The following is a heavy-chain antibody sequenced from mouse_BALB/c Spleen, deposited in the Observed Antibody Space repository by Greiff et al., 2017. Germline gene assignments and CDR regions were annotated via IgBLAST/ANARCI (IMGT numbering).Heavy chain of an antibody. CDR1: GFTFSSYA. Sequence: DVQVVESGGGLVKPGGSLKLSCAASGFTFSSYAMSWVRQSPEKRLVWVAEISSGGSYTYYPDTVTGRFTISRDNAKNTLYLEMSSLRSEDTAMYYCARHNYFDYWGQGTTLTVSS. CDR3: ARHNYFDY. CDR2: ISSGGSYT. V-gene: IGHV5-9-4*01. J-gene: IGHJ2*01.